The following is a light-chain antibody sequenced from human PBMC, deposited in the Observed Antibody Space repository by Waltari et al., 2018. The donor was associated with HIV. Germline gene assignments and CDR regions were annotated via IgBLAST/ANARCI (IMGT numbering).Light chain of an antibody. CDR3: SLYMGGGIWV. Sequence: QTVVTQEPSFSVSPGGPVTPPRRLRPGSVPATSCLSWYQQTTGQAPRTLIYSTNTRSSGVPDRFSGSILGNKAALTITGAQADDESVYYCSLYMGGGIWVFGGGTKLTVL. V-gene: IGLV8-61*01. CDR1: PGSVPATSC. J-gene: IGLJ3*02. CDR2: STN.